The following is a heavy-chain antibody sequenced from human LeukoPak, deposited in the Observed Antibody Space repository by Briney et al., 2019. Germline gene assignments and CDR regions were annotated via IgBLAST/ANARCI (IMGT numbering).Heavy chain of an antibody. J-gene: IGHJ5*02. V-gene: IGHV4-59*01. CDR1: GGSFSSNY. CDR2: IYYSGSS. Sequence: PSETLSLTCTVSGGSFSSNYWSWIRQPPGKGLEWIGYIYYSGSSNYNPSLKRRVTISVDTSKNQFSLKVSSVTAADTAVYYCARNARYNWFDPWGQGTLVTVSS. CDR3: ARNARYNWFDP.